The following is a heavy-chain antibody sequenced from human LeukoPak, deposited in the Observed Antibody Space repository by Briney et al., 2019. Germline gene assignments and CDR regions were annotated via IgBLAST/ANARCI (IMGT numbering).Heavy chain of an antibody. Sequence: PGGSLRLSCAASGFTFSSYAMSWVRQAPGKGLEWVSAISASGGSTYYADSVKGRFTISRDNSKNTLFLQMDSLRAEDTAVYYCAKDHSSGWPYCFPYWGQGTLVTVSS. CDR2: ISASGGST. V-gene: IGHV3-23*01. D-gene: IGHD6-19*01. J-gene: IGHJ4*02. CDR3: AKDHSSGWPYCFPY. CDR1: GFTFSSYA.